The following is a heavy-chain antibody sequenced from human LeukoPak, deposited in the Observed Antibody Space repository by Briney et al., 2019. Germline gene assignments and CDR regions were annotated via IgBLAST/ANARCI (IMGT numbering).Heavy chain of an antibody. J-gene: IGHJ5*02. V-gene: IGHV4-4*07. CDR3: ARAPAVSGITWFDP. Sequence: PSETLSLTCTVSGVSMSAFYWSWIRQPAGKELEWIGRIYTTGNTNYNPSLKSRVTISVDTSKNQFYLRLTSVTAADTAVYYCARAPAVSGITWFDPWGQGALVTVSS. D-gene: IGHD1-14*01. CDR1: GVSMSAFY. CDR2: IYTTGNT.